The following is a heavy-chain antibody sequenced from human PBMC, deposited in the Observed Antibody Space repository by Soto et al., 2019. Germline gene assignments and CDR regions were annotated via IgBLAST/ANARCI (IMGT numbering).Heavy chain of an antibody. CDR2: IAPHSGRT. J-gene: IGHJ4*02. D-gene: IGHD3-10*01. CDR1: GYAFTSYG. V-gene: IGHV1-18*04. Sequence: QVQLVQSGPEVKKPGASVRVSCMTSGYAFTSYGVNWVLQVPGQGLEWMGWIAPHSGRTTYLPKFQGRVTITADPFTNTAYMELTSLSSDDTGIYFCARAATGSYHSAYWGQGTVVTVSA. CDR3: ARAATGSYHSAY.